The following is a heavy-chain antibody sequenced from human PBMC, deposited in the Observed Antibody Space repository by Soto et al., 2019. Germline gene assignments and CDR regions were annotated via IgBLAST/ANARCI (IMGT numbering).Heavy chain of an antibody. V-gene: IGHV3-48*02. CDR1: GFTFSSYS. Sequence: EVQLVESGGGLVKPGGSLRLSCAASGFTFSSYSMNWVRQAPGRGLEWLAYISGSGTTIYFADSVKGRFTASRDNAKNSVYLQGSSLRDDDTAVYYCARHGPSARMQVGYYYGMDVWGQGTTVTVSS. CDR3: ARHGPSARMQVGYYYGMDV. CDR2: ISGSGTTI. D-gene: IGHD2-2*01. J-gene: IGHJ6*02.